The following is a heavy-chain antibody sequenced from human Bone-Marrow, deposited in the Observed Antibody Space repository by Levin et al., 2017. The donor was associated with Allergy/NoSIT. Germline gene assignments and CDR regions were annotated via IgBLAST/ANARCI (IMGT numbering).Heavy chain of an antibody. D-gene: IGHD4-11*01. CDR2: ISYDGNSK. CDR3: SKDRADYPINYCYNRDV. V-gene: IGHV3-30*18. CDR1: GLTFTRSG. J-gene: IGHJ6*03. Sequence: GGSLRLSCVVSGLTFTRSGFHWVRQAPGKGLEWVAVISYDGNSKYYTESVKARFTISRDNSKNTLYLQMNSLRVDDTAVYYCSKDRADYPINYCYNRDVWGQGTTVGVSS.